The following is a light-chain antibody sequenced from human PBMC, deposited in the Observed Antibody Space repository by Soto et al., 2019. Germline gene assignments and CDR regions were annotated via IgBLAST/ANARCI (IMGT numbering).Light chain of an antibody. CDR1: QSVSSN. J-gene: IGKJ1*01. Sequence: EIVMTQSPATLSVSPGERATLSCRASQSVSSNLAWYQQKPGQAPRLLIYGASTRATGIPARFSGSGSGTEFPLNISRLQSEDFAVYYCQQYNNWPPWTFGQGTKVEIK. CDR3: QQYNNWPPWT. CDR2: GAS. V-gene: IGKV3-15*01.